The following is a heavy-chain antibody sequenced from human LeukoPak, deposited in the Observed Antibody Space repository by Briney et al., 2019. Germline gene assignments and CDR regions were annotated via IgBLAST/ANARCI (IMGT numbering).Heavy chain of an antibody. CDR1: GGTFSSYA. Sequence: ASVKVSCKASGGTFSSYAISWVRQAPGQGLEWMGGIIPIFGTVNYAQKFQGRVTITADKSTSTAYMELRSLRSDDTAVYYCARVTALYYYMDVWGKGTTVTVSS. CDR3: ARVTALYYYMDV. V-gene: IGHV1-69*06. J-gene: IGHJ6*03. CDR2: IIPIFGTV.